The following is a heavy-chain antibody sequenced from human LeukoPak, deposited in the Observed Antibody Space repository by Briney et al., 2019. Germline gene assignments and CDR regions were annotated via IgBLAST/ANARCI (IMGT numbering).Heavy chain of an antibody. D-gene: IGHD6-6*01. CDR1: GGSLSSGTFY. V-gene: IGHV4-61*02. Sequence: PSQTLSLTCTVSGGSLSSGTFYWRWIRQPAGTGLEWIGRIHTSGSANSNPSLKSRVTISVDTSKNQLSLNLTSVTAADTAVYYCARGLATRPDWFDPWGQGTLVTVSS. CDR2: IHTSGSA. J-gene: IGHJ5*02. CDR3: ARGLATRPDWFDP.